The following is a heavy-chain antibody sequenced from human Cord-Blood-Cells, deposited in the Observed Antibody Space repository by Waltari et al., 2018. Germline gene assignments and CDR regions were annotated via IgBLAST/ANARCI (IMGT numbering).Heavy chain of an antibody. Sequence: EVQLVESGGGLVQPGGSLRLSCAASGFPFSSYWMSWVRQAPGKGREGVANIKQDVSEKYYVYSVKGRFTISRDNAKNSLYLQMNSLRAEDTAVYYCAREEVGYSGYDFDYWGQGTLVTVSS. CDR3: AREEVGYSGYDFDY. D-gene: IGHD5-12*01. V-gene: IGHV3-7*01. CDR2: IKQDVSEK. CDR1: GFPFSSYW. J-gene: IGHJ4*02.